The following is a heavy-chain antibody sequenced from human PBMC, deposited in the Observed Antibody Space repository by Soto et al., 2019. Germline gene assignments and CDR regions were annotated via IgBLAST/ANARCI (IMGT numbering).Heavy chain of an antibody. CDR1: GFTFSSYA. CDR2: ISYDGSNK. Sequence: GGSLRLSCAASGFTFSSYAMHWVRQAPGKGLEWVAVISYDGSNKYYADSVKGRFTISRDNSKNTLYLQMNSLRAEDTAVYYSVTVDPSSSYLFDYWGQGTLVTVSS. D-gene: IGHD6-6*01. V-gene: IGHV3-30-3*01. CDR3: VTVDPSSSYLFDY. J-gene: IGHJ4*02.